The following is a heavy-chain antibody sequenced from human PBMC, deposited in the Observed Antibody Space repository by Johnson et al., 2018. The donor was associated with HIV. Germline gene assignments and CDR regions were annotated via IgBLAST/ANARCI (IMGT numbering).Heavy chain of an antibody. CDR2: ISYDGSNK. Sequence: QVQLVESGGGVVQPGRSLRLSCAASGFTFSSYGMHWVRQAPGKGLEWVAVISYDGSNKYYADSVKGRFTISRDNSKNTLYLQMNSLRAEDTAVYFCASEVEYSILGGVWGQVTMVTVSS. CDR1: GFTFSSYG. V-gene: IGHV3-30*03. CDR3: ASEVEYSILGGV. J-gene: IGHJ3*01. D-gene: IGHD6-6*01.